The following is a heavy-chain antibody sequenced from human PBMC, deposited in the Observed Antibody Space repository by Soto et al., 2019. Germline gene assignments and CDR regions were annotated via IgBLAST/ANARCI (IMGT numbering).Heavy chain of an antibody. J-gene: IGHJ4*02. CDR3: ARDATLERTDYGDLYYFDY. Sequence: GASVKVSCKASGYTFTGYYMHWVRQAPGQGLEWMGWINPNSGGTNYAQKFQGWVTTTRDTSISTAYMELSRLRSDDTAVYYCARDATLERTDYGDLYYFDYWGQGTLVTVSS. D-gene: IGHD4-17*01. CDR2: INPNSGGT. CDR1: GYTFTGYY. V-gene: IGHV1-2*04.